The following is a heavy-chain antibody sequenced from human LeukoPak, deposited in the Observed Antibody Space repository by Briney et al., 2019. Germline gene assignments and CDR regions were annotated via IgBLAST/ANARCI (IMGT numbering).Heavy chain of an antibody. CDR2: ITAGNGNT. CDR1: GYTFTSYA. Sequence: ASVKVSCKASGYTFTSYAMHWVRQAPGQRLEWMGWITAGNGNTKYSQKFHGRVTITRDTSASTAYMELSSLRSEDTAVYYCARLQRVPYYYDSSGYFDYWGQGTLVTVSS. D-gene: IGHD3-22*01. V-gene: IGHV1-3*01. J-gene: IGHJ4*02. CDR3: ARLQRVPYYYDSSGYFDY.